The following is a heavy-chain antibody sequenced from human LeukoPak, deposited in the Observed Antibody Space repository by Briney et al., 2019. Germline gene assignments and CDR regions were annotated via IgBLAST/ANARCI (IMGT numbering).Heavy chain of an antibody. CDR3: ARIRYYYDSSGYSSTYYFDY. V-gene: IGHV2-70*11. Sequence: ESGPALVKPTQTLTLTCTFSGFSLSTSGMSVNWIRRPPGKALEWLARIDWDDDKYYSTSLKTRLTISKDTSKNQVVLTLTNMDPVDTATYYCARIRYYYDSSGYSSTYYFDYWGQGTLVTVSS. CDR2: IDWDDDK. J-gene: IGHJ4*02. D-gene: IGHD3-22*01. CDR1: GFSLSTSGMS.